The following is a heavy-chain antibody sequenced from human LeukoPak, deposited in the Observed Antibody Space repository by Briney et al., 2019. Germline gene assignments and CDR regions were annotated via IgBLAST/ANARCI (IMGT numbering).Heavy chain of an antibody. D-gene: IGHD2-8*01. J-gene: IGHJ4*02. CDR3: AKSPPLLYRVTYYFDY. V-gene: IGHV3-21*01. Sequence: GGSLRLSCAAPGITFSNYNMNWVRQAPGKGLEWISSITSSSSYTFYADSVKGRFTTSRDNSKNTLYLQMNSLRAEDTAVYYCAKSPPLLYRVTYYFDYWGQGTLVTVSS. CDR1: GITFSNYN. CDR2: ITSSSSYT.